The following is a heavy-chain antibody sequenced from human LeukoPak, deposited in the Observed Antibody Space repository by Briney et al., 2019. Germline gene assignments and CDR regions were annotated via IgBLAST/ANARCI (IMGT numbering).Heavy chain of an antibody. D-gene: IGHD3-22*01. CDR1: GFTFSNAW. CDR3: TGYYDTSGYHLDY. V-gene: IGHV3-15*01. Sequence: GGSLRLSCAASGFTFSNAWMSWVRQAPGKGLGWVGRIKSKTDGGTTDYAAPVKGRFSISRDDSENTLYLQMNSLKTEDTGVYYCTGYYDTSGYHLDYCGQGTLVTVSS. J-gene: IGHJ4*02. CDR2: IKSKTDGGTT.